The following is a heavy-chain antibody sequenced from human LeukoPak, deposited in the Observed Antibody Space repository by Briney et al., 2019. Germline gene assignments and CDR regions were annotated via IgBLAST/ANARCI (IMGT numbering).Heavy chain of an antibody. Sequence: GASVKVSCKASGGTFSSYAISWVRQAPGQGLEWMGGIIPIFGTANYAQKFQGRVTITTDESTSTAYMELSSLRSEDTAVYYCARGQGGVWSGYWAHLDYWGQGTLVTVSS. D-gene: IGHD3-3*01. CDR1: GGTFSSYA. V-gene: IGHV1-69*05. CDR2: IIPIFGTA. CDR3: ARGQGGVWSGYWAHLDY. J-gene: IGHJ4*02.